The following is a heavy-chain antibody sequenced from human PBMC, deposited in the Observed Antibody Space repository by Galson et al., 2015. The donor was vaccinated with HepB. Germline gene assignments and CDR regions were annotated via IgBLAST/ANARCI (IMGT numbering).Heavy chain of an antibody. CDR2: IYPGDSDV. CDR3: ARQTYSAFQFETMDV. J-gene: IGHJ6*02. Sequence: QSGAEVKKPGESLKISCKGSGYSFTSYWIGWVRQMPGKGLEWMGIIYPGDSDVRQSPPFQDHVTISADKSINTAYLQWGSLKASDTAIYYCARQTYSAFQFETMDVWGQGTTVTVSS. CDR1: GYSFTSYW. V-gene: IGHV5-51*01. D-gene: IGHD5-12*01.